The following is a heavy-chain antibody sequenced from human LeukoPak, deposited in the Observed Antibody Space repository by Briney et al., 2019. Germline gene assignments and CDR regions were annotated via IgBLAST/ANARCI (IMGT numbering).Heavy chain of an antibody. J-gene: IGHJ6*02. D-gene: IGHD3-10*02. CDR2: IYYSGST. CDR1: GGSISSGDYY. Sequence: SQTLFLTCTVSGGSISSGDYYWNWIRQPPGKGLEWVGYIYYSGSTYYNPSLKSRVIISVDTSKNQFSLKLSSVTAADTAVYYCARCSHPDDYGMDVWGQGTTVTVSS. CDR3: ARCSHPDDYGMDV. V-gene: IGHV4-30-4*08.